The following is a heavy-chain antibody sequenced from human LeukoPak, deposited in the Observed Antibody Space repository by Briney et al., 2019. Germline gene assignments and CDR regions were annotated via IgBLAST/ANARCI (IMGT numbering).Heavy chain of an antibody. CDR1: GFVFRNYA. CDR2: LNGGSGSI. D-gene: IGHD2-2*01. J-gene: IGHJ6*02. V-gene: IGHV3-23*01. Sequence: GGSLRLSCAASGFVFRNYAMSWVRQAPGKGLEWVSALNGGSGSIYYADSVKGRFTISRDNSKNTLYLQMNSLRAEDTAVYYCARDDVVVVPAATPGYYYGMDVWGQGTTVTVSS. CDR3: ARDDVVVVPAATPGYYYGMDV.